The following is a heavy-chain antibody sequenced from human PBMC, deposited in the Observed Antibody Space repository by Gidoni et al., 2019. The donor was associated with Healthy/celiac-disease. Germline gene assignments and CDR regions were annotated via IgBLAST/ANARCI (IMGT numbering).Heavy chain of an antibody. CDR1: YSFTSYW. V-gene: IGHV5-10-1*01. Sequence: YSFTSYWISWVRQMPGQGLEWMGRIDPSDSYTNYSPSFQGHVTISADKSISTAYLQWSSLKASDTAMYYCARGGEGGYYDSSGYADYWGQGTLVTVSS. CDR2: IDPSDSYT. CDR3: ARGGEGGYYDSSGYADY. D-gene: IGHD3-22*01. J-gene: IGHJ4*02.